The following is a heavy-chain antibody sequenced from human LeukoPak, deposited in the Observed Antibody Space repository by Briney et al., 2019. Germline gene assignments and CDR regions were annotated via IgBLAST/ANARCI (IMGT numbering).Heavy chain of an antibody. CDR3: ARVAAAGTDHYYYYYMDV. V-gene: IGHV1-46*01. D-gene: IGHD6-13*01. Sequence: ASVKVSCKASGYTFTSYYMHWVRQAPGQGLEWMGIINPSGGSTSYAQKFQGRVTMTRDMSTSTVYMELSSLRSEDTAVYYCARVAAAGTDHYYYYYMDVWGKGTTVTVSS. J-gene: IGHJ6*03. CDR2: INPSGGST. CDR1: GYTFTSYY.